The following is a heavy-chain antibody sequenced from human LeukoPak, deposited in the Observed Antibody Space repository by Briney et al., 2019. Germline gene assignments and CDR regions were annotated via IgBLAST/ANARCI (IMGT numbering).Heavy chain of an antibody. CDR3: ARRIAAARYYYYGMDV. V-gene: IGHV4-34*01. D-gene: IGHD6-13*01. CDR1: GGSFSGYY. CDR2: INHSGST. J-gene: IGHJ6*02. Sequence: SETLSLTCAVYGGSFSGYYWSWIRQPPGKGLEWIGEINHSGSTNYNPSLKSRVTISVDTSKNQFSLKLSSVTAADTAVYYCARRIAAARYYYYGMDVWGQGTTVTVSS.